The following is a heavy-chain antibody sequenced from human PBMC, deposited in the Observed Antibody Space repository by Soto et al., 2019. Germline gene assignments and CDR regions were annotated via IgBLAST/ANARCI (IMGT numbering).Heavy chain of an antibody. D-gene: IGHD5-12*01. J-gene: IGHJ6*02. V-gene: IGHV1-69*13. CDR2: IIPIFGTA. CDR3: ATGGYSGYDTIIPYYYYGMDV. Sequence: SVKVSCKASGGTFSSYAISWVRQAPGQGLEWMGGIIPIFGTANYAQKFQGRVTITADESTSTAYMELSSLRYEDTAVYYCATGGYSGYDTIIPYYYYGMDVWGQGTTVTVSS. CDR1: GGTFSSYA.